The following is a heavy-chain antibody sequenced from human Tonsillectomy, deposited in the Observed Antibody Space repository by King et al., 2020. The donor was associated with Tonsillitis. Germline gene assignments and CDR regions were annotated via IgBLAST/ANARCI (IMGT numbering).Heavy chain of an antibody. D-gene: IGHD3-22*01. CDR2: ISSDSMNK. V-gene: IGHV3-21*01. CDR1: GFTFRVYS. J-gene: IGHJ4*02. Sequence: EVQLVESGGGLVKPGGSLRLSCADSGFTFRVYSMKWVCPSPRQGLEWGVAISSDSMNKLYSDSVKGRFIISTDNAKDTVYLQMDSLRAEDTAMYYCAREGGYRTFDYWSQGVLVTVSS. CDR3: AREGGYRTFDY.